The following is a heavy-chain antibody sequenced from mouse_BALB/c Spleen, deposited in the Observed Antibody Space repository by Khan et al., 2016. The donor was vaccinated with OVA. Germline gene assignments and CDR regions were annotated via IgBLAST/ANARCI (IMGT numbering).Heavy chain of an antibody. V-gene: IGHV2-6-7*01. Sequence: VQLQESGPGLVAPSQSLSITCTVSGFSLTGYGVNWVRQPPGKGLEWLGVIWGDGSTDYNSAFKSRLSTSTDNSKSQVFLKMNMQQTDDTAMYYWARTYYGNCREAMDYWGQGTSVTVSS. D-gene: IGHD2-10*01. CDR1: GFSLTGYG. J-gene: IGHJ4*01. CDR2: IWGDGST. CDR3: ARTYYGNCREAMDY.